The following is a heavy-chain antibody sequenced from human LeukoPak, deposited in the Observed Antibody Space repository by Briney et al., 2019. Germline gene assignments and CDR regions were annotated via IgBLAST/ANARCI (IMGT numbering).Heavy chain of an antibody. D-gene: IGHD2-2*01. V-gene: IGHV3-48*03. CDR2: ITCSGSTI. Sequence: GRSLRLSCAASGFTFSSYEMNWVRQAPGEGLEWVSYITCSGSTIYYADSVKGRFTISRDNAKNSLYLQMNSLRADDTAVYYCALFFPLLGVVPPEARILDSWGHGELVTVSS. CDR3: ALFFPLLGVVPPEARILDS. J-gene: IGHJ4*03. CDR1: GFTFSSYE.